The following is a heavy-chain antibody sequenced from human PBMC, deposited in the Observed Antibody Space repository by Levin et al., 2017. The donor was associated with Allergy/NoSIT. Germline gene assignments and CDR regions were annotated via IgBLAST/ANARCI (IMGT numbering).Heavy chain of an antibody. Sequence: GESLKISCAASGFPFSNYGMHWVRQAPGKGLEWVAVIWFDGTNIYYGDSVKGRFNISRDNSKNSVYLQMNSLRAGDTAVYYCARDQWTYYFDYWGQGTQVTVSS. CDR3: ARDQWTYYFDY. V-gene: IGHV3-33*01. CDR1: GFPFSNYG. J-gene: IGHJ4*02. D-gene: IGHD2-8*01. CDR2: IWFDGTNI.